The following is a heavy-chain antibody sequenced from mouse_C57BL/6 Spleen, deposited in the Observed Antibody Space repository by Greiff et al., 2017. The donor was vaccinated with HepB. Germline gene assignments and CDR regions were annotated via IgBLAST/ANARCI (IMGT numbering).Heavy chain of an antibody. CDR3: AVNDYEGAWLDY. Sequence: QVQLKESGAELARPGASVKLSCKASGYTFTCYGISWVSQNTGQGLEWVGEIYPRSGNTYYNEKFKGKATLTADKSSSTAYMELHSLTSEDSAAYFCAVNDYEGAWLDYWGQGTLVTVSA. V-gene: IGHV1-81*01. D-gene: IGHD2-4*01. J-gene: IGHJ3*01. CDR2: IYPRSGNT. CDR1: GYTFTCYG.